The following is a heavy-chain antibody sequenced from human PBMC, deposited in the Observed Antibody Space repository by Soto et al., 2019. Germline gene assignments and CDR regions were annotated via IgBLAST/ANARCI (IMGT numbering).Heavy chain of an antibody. CDR2: IFGDGSI. CDR3: ASQSSEWLLFAS. J-gene: IGHJ4*02. V-gene: IGHV3-66*04. D-gene: IGHD5-12*01. Sequence: PGGSLRLSCAASGFAVSSKYMSWVRQPPGKGLQWVSNIFGDGSIYYADSVKGRFTISRDNAKNSLYLQMNSLRAEDTAVYYCASQSSEWLLFASWGQGTLVTVSS. CDR1: GFAVSSKY.